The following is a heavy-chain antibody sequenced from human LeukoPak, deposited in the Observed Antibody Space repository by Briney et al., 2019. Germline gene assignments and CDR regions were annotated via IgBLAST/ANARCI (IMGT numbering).Heavy chain of an antibody. CDR3: ARGHSGFYMDY. CDR2: IHSTGST. V-gene: IGHV4-4*07. Sequence: PSETLSLTCIVSGGSMNSYYWTWIRQPAGKGLEWIGHIHSTGSTNYNPSLKSRVTMSIDTSNNQFSLKLSSVTAADTAVYYCARGHSGFYMDYWGQGALVTVSS. CDR1: GGSMNSYY. D-gene: IGHD6-19*01. J-gene: IGHJ4*02.